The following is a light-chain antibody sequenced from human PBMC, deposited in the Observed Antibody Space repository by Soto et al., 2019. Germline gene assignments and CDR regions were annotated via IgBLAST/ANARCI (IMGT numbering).Light chain of an antibody. V-gene: IGKV3-15*01. CDR3: QQYNNSPPT. J-gene: IGKJ1*01. CDR1: QSVASN. CDR2: GAS. Sequence: EAGISRCPASLSDSPWERATLSGKTSQSVASNLAWYQQKTGHAPRLLIFGASTRATGIPPRFSGSGSGTEFALTISSLQPEDFAVYYCQQYNNSPPTFGHGTKVDIK.